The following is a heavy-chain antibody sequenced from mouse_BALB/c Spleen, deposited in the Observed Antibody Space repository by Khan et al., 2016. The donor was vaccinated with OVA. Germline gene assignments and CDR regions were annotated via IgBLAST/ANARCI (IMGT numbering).Heavy chain of an antibody. V-gene: IGHV1S81*02. J-gene: IGHJ3*01. Sequence: QVQLQQPGAELVKPGSSLKISCKASGYTFTSYYMYWVKQRPGQGLEWIGGINPSNGGTHFHEKFKSKATLTVDTSSSTAYMQLSSLTSKDSAEYYCARSGYGNPFAYWCQGTLVTVSA. CDR3: ARSGYGNPFAY. CDR1: GYTFTSYY. D-gene: IGHD2-1*01. CDR2: INPSNGGT.